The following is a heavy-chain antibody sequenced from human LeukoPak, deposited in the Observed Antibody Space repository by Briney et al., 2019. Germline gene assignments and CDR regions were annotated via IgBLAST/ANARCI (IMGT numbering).Heavy chain of an antibody. CDR3: ARVLRRGYRNNYGMDV. V-gene: IGHV3-48*03. J-gene: IGHJ6*02. CDR2: ISSSGSTI. CDR1: GFTFSSYE. Sequence: AGGSLILSCAASGFTFSSYEMNWVRQAPGKGLEWVSYISSSGSTIYYADSVKGRFTISRDNAKNSLYLQMNSLRAEDTAVYYCARVLRRGYRNNYGMDVWGQGTTVTVSS. D-gene: IGHD5-18*01.